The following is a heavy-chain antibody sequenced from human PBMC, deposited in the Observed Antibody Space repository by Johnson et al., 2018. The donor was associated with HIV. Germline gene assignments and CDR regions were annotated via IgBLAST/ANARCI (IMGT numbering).Heavy chain of an antibody. D-gene: IGHD2-8*01. CDR1: GFTFSSYW. Sequence: VQLVESGGGLVQPGGSLRLSCAASGFTFSSYWMTWVRQAPGKGLEWVANINQAGSEKYSVDSVKGRFTISRHNAKNSLYLQMNSLRAEDTAVYYCASWGILYDAFDIWGQGTMVTVSS. CDR3: ASWGILYDAFDI. J-gene: IGHJ3*02. V-gene: IGHV3-7*01. CDR2: INQAGSEK.